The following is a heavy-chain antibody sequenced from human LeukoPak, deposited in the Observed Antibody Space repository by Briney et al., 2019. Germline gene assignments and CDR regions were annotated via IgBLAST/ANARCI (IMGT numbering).Heavy chain of an antibody. Sequence: PGGSLRLSCAASGFTFSAYGMHRVRQAPGKGLEWVAVIWYDGNNKYYADSVKGRFTISRDNSKNTLYLQMNSLRAEDTAVYYCARDGGDTVTSPFDYWGQGTLVTVSS. CDR2: IWYDGNNK. J-gene: IGHJ4*02. V-gene: IGHV3-33*01. D-gene: IGHD4-17*01. CDR3: ARDGGDTVTSPFDY. CDR1: GFTFSAYG.